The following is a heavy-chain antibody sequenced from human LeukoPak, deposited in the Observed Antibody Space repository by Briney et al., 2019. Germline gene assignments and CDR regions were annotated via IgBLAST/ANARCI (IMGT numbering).Heavy chain of an antibody. Sequence: PSETLSLTCAVYGGSFSGYYWSWIRQPPGKGLEWIGEINHSRSTNYNPSLKSRVTISVDTSKNQFSLKLSSVTAADTAVYYCARGPDDAFDIWGQGTMVTVSS. V-gene: IGHV4-34*01. J-gene: IGHJ3*02. CDR1: GGSFSGYY. CDR3: ARGPDDAFDI. CDR2: INHSRST.